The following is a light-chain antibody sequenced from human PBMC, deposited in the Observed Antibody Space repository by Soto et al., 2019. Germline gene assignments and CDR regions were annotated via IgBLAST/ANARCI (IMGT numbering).Light chain of an antibody. J-gene: IGLJ3*02. CDR2: TNN. Sequence: QSVLTQPPSASGTPGQRVTISCSGTSSNIGSRTVNWYQQLPGTAPKLLIYTNNQRPSGVPDRFSGSKSGTSASLAISGLQSEDEADYYCAAWNDSLKGWVFGGGTQLTVL. CDR1: SSNIGSRT. V-gene: IGLV1-44*01. CDR3: AAWNDSLKGWV.